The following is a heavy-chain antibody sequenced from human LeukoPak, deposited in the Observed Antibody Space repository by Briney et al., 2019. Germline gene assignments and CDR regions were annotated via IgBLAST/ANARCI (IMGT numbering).Heavy chain of an antibody. CDR1: GYTFTSYG. CDR3: ARVYDFWSGYPYFFDY. CDR2: ISAYNGNT. J-gene: IGHJ4*02. Sequence: ASVKVSCKASGYTFTSYGISWVRQAPGQGLEWMGWISAYNGNTNYAQKLQGRVTMTTDTSTSTAYMELRSLRSDDTAVYYCARVYDFWSGYPYFFDYWGQGTLVTVSS. D-gene: IGHD3-3*01. V-gene: IGHV1-18*01.